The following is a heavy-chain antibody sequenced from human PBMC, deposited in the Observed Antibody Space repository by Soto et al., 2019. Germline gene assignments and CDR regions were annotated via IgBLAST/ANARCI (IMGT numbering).Heavy chain of an antibody. J-gene: IGHJ6*02. CDR2: IYYSGST. Sequence: SETLSLTCTVSGCSISSYYWSWIRQPPGKGLEWIGYIYYSGSTNYNPSLKSRVTISVDTSKNQFSLKLSSVTAADTAVYYCARHGHYYDSSGYEYGMDVWGQGTTVTVSS. CDR1: GCSISSYY. V-gene: IGHV4-59*08. D-gene: IGHD3-22*01. CDR3: ARHGHYYDSSGYEYGMDV.